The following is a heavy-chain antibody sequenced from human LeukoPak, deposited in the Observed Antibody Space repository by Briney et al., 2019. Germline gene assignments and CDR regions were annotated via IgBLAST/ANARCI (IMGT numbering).Heavy chain of an antibody. V-gene: IGHV3-21*01. CDR3: TSNPPGIARDGAEYFQH. D-gene: IGHD6-13*01. Sequence: GGSLRLSCAASGFTFSSDSMNWVRQAPGKGLEWVSSISSSSSHIYYADSVKGRFTISRDNAKNSLYLQMNSLSAEDTAVYYCTSNPPGIARDGAEYFQHWGQGTLVTVSS. CDR2: ISSSSSHI. J-gene: IGHJ1*01. CDR1: GFTFSSDS.